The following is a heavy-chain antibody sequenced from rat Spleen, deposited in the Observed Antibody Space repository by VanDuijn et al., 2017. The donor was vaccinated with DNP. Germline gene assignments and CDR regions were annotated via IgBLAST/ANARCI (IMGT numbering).Heavy chain of an antibody. J-gene: IGHJ2*01. D-gene: IGHD1-6*01. CDR3: ARGPIYGVWSDFLDY. Sequence: EVKLVESGGGLVQPGRSLKLSCAASGFNFNEYWMGWVRKAPGKGLEWIGEINKDSSSINYSPSLKDKFTISRDNAQNTLFLQMSKVGSEDTAIYYCARGPIYGVWSDFLDYWGQGVMVTVSS. CDR2: INKDSSSI. V-gene: IGHV4-2*01. CDR1: GFNFNEYW.